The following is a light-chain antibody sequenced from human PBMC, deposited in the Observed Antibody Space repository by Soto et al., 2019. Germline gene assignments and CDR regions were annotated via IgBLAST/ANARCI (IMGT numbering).Light chain of an antibody. V-gene: IGLV2-14*03. Sequence: QSVLTQPASVSGSPGQSITISCTGTSSDVGGYNYVYWHQQHPGKAPQLMIYAVSNRPSGVYGRFSGSKSGNTASLTISWLQAEDEADYYCSSYTSTTTFVFGVGTQLTVL. CDR1: SSDVGGYNY. CDR2: AVS. CDR3: SSYTSTTTFV. J-gene: IGLJ2*01.